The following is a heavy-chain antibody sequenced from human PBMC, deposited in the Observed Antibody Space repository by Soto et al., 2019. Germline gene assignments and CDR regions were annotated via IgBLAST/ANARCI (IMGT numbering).Heavy chain of an antibody. J-gene: IGHJ4*02. D-gene: IGHD3-3*01. Sequence: GGSLRLSCAASGFTFSSYSMNWVRQAPGKGLEWVSYISSSSSTIYYADSVKGRFTISRDNAKNSLYLQMNSLRDEDTAVYYCARGQPGGVLRFLERRYYFDYWGQGTLVTVSS. CDR2: ISSSSSTI. V-gene: IGHV3-48*02. CDR3: ARGQPGGVLRFLERRYYFDY. CDR1: GFTFSSYS.